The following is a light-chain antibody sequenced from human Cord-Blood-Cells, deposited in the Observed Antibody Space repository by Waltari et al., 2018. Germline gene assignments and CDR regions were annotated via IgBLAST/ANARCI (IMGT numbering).Light chain of an antibody. CDR1: QSVSSSY. V-gene: IGKV3-20*01. CDR3: QQYGSSPLT. CDR2: GAS. Sequence: ASQSVSSSYLAWYQQKPGQAPRLPIYGASSRATGIPDRFSGSGSGTDFTLTISRLEPEDFAVYYCQQYGSSPLTFGGGTKVEIK. J-gene: IGKJ4*01.